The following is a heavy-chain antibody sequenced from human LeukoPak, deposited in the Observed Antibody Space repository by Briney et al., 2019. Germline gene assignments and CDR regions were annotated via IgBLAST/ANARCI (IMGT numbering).Heavy chain of an antibody. D-gene: IGHD1-7*01. CDR1: GGSISSGDFY. CDR2: THYSGST. V-gene: IGHV4-31*03. CDR3: AREVNWNSATLFFDC. J-gene: IGHJ4*02. Sequence: SETLSPTCTVSGGSISSGDFYWTWIRQNPGKGLEWIGYTHYSGSTYYNPSLKSRVTISVDTSKNQFSLKLSSVAAADTAVYYCAREVNWNSATLFFDCWGQGTLVTVSS.